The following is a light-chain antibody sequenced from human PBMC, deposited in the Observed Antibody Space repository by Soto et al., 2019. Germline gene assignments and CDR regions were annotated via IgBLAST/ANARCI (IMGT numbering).Light chain of an antibody. CDR3: QQSFSTLIT. J-gene: IGKJ5*01. CDR1: QIISSY. V-gene: IGKV1-39*01. CDR2: AAS. Sequence: DIQLTQSPSSLSASVGDRVTITCRASQIISSYLNWYQHKPGKAPKLLIYAASSLQSGVPSRCSGSGSGTDFTLTISSLQPEDVATYYCQQSFSTLITFGQGTRLDSK.